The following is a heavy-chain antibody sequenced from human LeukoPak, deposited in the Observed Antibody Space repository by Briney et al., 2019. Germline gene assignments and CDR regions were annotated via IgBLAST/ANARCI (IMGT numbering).Heavy chain of an antibody. Sequence: SVSVSCKASGGTFSSYAISWVRQAPGQGLEWMGGIIPIFGRANYAQRFQGRVTINAEKSTRTAYMELSSLRSEDTAVYYCARDSPGDYASWGQGTLVTVSS. D-gene: IGHD4-17*01. CDR2: IIPIFGRA. J-gene: IGHJ5*02. V-gene: IGHV1-69*06. CDR3: ARDSPGDYAS. CDR1: GGTFSSYA.